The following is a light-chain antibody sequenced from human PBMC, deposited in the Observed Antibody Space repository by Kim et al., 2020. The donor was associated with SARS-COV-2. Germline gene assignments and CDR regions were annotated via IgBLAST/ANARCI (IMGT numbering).Light chain of an antibody. CDR3: QAWDSGAV. CDR2: QDT. Sequence: SYELTQPPSVSVSPGQTARITCSGDKLGDRYVWWYQQKPGQSPVLLMYQDTKRPSGIPERFSGSNSGNTATLTISGTQGMDEADYYCQAWDSGAVFGGGT. V-gene: IGLV3-1*01. CDR1: KLGDRY. J-gene: IGLJ2*01.